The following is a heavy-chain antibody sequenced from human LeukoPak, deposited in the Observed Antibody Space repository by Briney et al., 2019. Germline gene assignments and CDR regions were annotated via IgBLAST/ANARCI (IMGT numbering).Heavy chain of an antibody. CDR3: ASRTYCSGGSCYGWYFDY. V-gene: IGHV4-39*01. CDR1: GGSISGSSYY. J-gene: IGHJ4*02. CDR2: IYYSGST. Sequence: SSETLSLTCTVSGGSISGSSYYWGWIRQPPGKGLEWIGSIYYSGSTYYNLSLKSRVTISVDTSKNQFSLKLSSVTAADTAVYYCASRTYCSGGSCYGWYFDYWGQGTLVTVSS. D-gene: IGHD2-15*01.